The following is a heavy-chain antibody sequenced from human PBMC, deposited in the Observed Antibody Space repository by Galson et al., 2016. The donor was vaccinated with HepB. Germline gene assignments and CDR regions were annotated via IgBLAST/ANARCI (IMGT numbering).Heavy chain of an antibody. CDR2: INPHSGST. D-gene: IGHD1-1*01. V-gene: IGHV1-2*02. Sequence: SVKVSCKASGYSFTGYYMHWVRQAPGQGLEWMGWINPHSGSTSYAQKFQGRVTMTRDTSISTTYMELIRLTSDDTAVYYCAREWVQLERDRFDPWGQGTLVTVSS. CDR3: AREWVQLERDRFDP. CDR1: GYSFTGYY. J-gene: IGHJ5*02.